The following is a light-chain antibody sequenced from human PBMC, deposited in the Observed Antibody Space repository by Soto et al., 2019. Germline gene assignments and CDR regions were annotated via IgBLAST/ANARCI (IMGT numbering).Light chain of an antibody. J-gene: IGLJ3*02. CDR3: SSFTTSSTLV. CDR2: DVS. Sequence: QSALTQPASVSGSPGQSITISCTGTRSDVGGYMYVSWYQQHPGKAPKLMIYDVSNRPSGVSNRFSGSKFGNTASLTISGLKAEDEGDYYCSSFTTSSTLVFGGGTKLTVL. CDR1: RSDVGGYMY. V-gene: IGLV2-14*03.